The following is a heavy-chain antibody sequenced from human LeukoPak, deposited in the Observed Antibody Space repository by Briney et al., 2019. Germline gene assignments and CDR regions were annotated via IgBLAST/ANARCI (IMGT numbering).Heavy chain of an antibody. CDR1: GFTFKDYD. V-gene: IGHV3-13*01. CDR2: IGSGGYT. D-gene: IGHD6-19*01. CDR3: VRQPDSGRYGFDH. Sequence: PGGSLRLSCVVSGFTFKDYDIHWVRQTTGKGLEWVSAIGSGGYTYYAYSVQGRFTISREDAETSLSLQMNNLRAEDTAVYYCVRQPDSGRYGFDHWGQGTLVTVSS. J-gene: IGHJ4*02.